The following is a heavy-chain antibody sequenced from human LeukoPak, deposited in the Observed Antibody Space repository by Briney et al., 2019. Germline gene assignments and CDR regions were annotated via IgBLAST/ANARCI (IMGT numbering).Heavy chain of an antibody. CDR1: GFTVSSNY. D-gene: IGHD3-10*01. J-gene: IGHJ4*02. CDR3: ARDRPNYYGSDGHYYRRNGDY. Sequence: GGSLRLSCAASGFTVSSNYMSWVRQAPGKGLEWVSVIYSGGSTYYADSVKGRFTISRDNSESTLYLQMNSLRAEDTAVYYCARDRPNYYGSDGHYYRRNGDYWGQGTLVTVSS. CDR2: IYSGGST. V-gene: IGHV3-53*01.